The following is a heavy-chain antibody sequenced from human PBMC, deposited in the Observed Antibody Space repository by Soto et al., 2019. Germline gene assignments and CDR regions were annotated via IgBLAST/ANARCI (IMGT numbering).Heavy chain of an antibody. CDR1: GFTFRSYW. D-gene: IGHD2-2*01. V-gene: IGHV3-74*01. CDR2: INSDGSST. Sequence: GGSLRLSCAASGFTFRSYWMQWVRQAPGKGLVWVSWINSDGSSTSYADSVKGRFTISRDNAKNTLYLQMNSLRAEDTAVYYCAWGGSTLSFETWGQATLVTVAS. J-gene: IGHJ5*02. CDR3: AWGGSTLSFET.